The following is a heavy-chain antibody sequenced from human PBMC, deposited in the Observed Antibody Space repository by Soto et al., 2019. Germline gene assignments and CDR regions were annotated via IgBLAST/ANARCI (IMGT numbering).Heavy chain of an antibody. V-gene: IGHV4-4*07. CDR1: GGSISSYY. CDR3: ARGRVDCSSTSCYGYWFDP. J-gene: IGHJ5*02. Sequence: SETLSLTCTVSGGSISSYYWSWIRQPAGKGLEWIGRIYTSGSTNYNPSLKSRVTMSVDTSKNQFSLKLSSVTAADTAVYYCARGRVDCSSTSCYGYWFDPWGQGTLVTVSS. D-gene: IGHD2-2*01. CDR2: IYTSGST.